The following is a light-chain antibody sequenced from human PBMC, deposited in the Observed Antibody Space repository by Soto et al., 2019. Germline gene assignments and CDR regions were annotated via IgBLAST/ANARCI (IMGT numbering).Light chain of an antibody. CDR2: DAS. CDR3: EPYNSYST. CDR1: QSISSW. Sequence: DMEISRACLTLRSSLAAKVDITFRASQSISSWLAWYQQKPGKAPKLLIYDASSLESGVPSRFIFSGSGTEFTMSIGSLQTDDFATYYCEPYNSYSTYGQGTKVDIK. V-gene: IGKV1-5*01. J-gene: IGKJ1*01.